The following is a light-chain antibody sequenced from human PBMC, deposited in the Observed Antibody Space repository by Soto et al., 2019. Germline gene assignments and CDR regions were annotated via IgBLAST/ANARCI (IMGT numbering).Light chain of an antibody. Sequence: QSVLTQPASVSGSPGQSITISCTGTSSDVGGYNYVSWYQQHPGKAPKLMIYEVSNRPSGVSNRFSGSKSGNTASLTISGLQAADEADYYCSSYTSSSTGVVFGGGTKLTVL. CDR2: EVS. V-gene: IGLV2-14*01. CDR3: SSYTSSSTGVV. CDR1: SSDVGGYNY. J-gene: IGLJ2*01.